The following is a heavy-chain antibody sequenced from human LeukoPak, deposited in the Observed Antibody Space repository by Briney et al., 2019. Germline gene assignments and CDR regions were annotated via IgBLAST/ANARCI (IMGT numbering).Heavy chain of an antibody. V-gene: IGHV3-21*01. J-gene: IGHJ4*02. D-gene: IGHD5/OR15-5a*01. CDR1: GFTFSSFS. Sequence: GGSLRLSCAASGFTFSSFSMSWVRQAPGKGLEWVSCISSGSSYIYYADSVKGRFTISRDNAKNSLSLQMNSLRDEDTAVYYCARGVIGSYFFDYWGQGTLVTVSS. CDR2: ISSGSSYI. CDR3: ARGVIGSYFFDY.